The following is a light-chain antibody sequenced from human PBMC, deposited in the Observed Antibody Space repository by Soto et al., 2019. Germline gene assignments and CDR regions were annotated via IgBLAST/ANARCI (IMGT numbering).Light chain of an antibody. Sequence: QSALTQPPSSSGFPVQSVTISCTGTRSDVAFYNYVSWYQQYPGKAPKLIIYEVSKRPSGFPDRFSGSKSGNTASLTVSGLQAEDEADYYCSSYGGSQVFGGGTKLTVL. CDR1: RSDVAFYNY. V-gene: IGLV2-8*01. CDR2: EVS. CDR3: SSYGGSQV. J-gene: IGLJ3*02.